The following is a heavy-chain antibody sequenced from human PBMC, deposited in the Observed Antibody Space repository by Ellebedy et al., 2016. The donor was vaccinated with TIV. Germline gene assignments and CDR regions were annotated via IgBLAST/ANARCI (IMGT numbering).Heavy chain of an antibody. J-gene: IGHJ4*02. CDR2: ISGSGGST. Sequence: GESLKISCVASGFTFSNAWMNWVRQAPGKGLEWVSTISGSGGSTYYADSVKGRFTISRDNSKNTLYLQMNSLRAEDTAVYYCAKDLYYDSSGYYAIFDYWGQGTLVTVSS. CDR1: GFTFSNAW. D-gene: IGHD3-22*01. CDR3: AKDLYYDSSGYYAIFDY. V-gene: IGHV3-23*01.